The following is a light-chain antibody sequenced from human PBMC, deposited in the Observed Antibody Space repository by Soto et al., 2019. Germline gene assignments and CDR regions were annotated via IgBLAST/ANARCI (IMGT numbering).Light chain of an antibody. J-gene: IGKJ4*01. CDR1: HSVNSR. Sequence: EIVMTQSPATLSVSPGERATLSCRASHSVNSRLAWYQQKPGQAPRLLIYGASTRATGLPARFSGSGSGTEFTLTISSLQSEDFAVYYCQHYTNWPLTFGGGTKVDIK. CDR2: GAS. CDR3: QHYTNWPLT. V-gene: IGKV3-15*01.